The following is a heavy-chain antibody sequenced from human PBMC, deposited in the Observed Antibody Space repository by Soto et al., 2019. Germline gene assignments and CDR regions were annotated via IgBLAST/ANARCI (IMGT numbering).Heavy chain of an antibody. CDR3: ARVRYDDDYDSSGYRF. CDR1: GFTFSSYS. CDR2: ISSSSRYI. D-gene: IGHD3-22*01. J-gene: IGHJ4*02. Sequence: GGSLRLSCAASGFTFSSYSMNWVRQAPGKGLEWVSSISSSSRYIYYADSVKGRFTISRDNAKNSLYLQMSSLRAEDTAVYYCARVRYDDDYDSSGYRFWGQGTLVTVSS. V-gene: IGHV3-21*01.